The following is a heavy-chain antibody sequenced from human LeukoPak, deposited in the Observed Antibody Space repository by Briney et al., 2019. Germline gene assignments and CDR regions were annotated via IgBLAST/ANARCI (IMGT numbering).Heavy chain of an antibody. CDR1: GGSISSSSYY. CDR2: IYHSGST. D-gene: IGHD3-22*01. J-gene: IGHJ3*02. V-gene: IGHV4-39*07. CDR3: ARDTDDSSGYPGSLGAFDI. Sequence: SETLSLTCTVSGGSISSSSYYWGWIRQPPGKGLEWIGSIYHSGSTYYNPSLKSRVTISVDTSKNQFSLKLSSVTAADTAVYYCARDTDDSSGYPGSLGAFDIWGQGTMVTVSS.